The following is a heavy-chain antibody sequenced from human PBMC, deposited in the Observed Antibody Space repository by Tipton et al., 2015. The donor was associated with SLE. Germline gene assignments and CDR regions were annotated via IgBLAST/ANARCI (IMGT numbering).Heavy chain of an antibody. V-gene: IGHV4-4*07. J-gene: IGHJ3*02. CDR3: ATSFGVTTIGIDAFDI. CDR1: GGSISSYY. Sequence: TLSLTCTVSGGSISSYYWSWIRQPAGKGLEWIGRIYTSGSTNYNPSLKSRVTMSLDTSKNQFSLKLSSVTAADTAVYYCATSFGVTTIGIDAFDIWGQGTMVTVSS. D-gene: IGHD5-24*01. CDR2: IYTSGST.